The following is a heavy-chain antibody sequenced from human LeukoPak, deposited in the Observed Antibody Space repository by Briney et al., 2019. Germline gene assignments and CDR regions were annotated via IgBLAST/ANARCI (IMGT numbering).Heavy chain of an antibody. V-gene: IGHV4-59*01. J-gene: IGHJ6*03. CDR3: AEGGIRYCSGGSCFSMDV. D-gene: IGHD2-15*01. CDR1: GGSISSYY. Sequence: PSYTLFLTCTVSGGSISSYYWSWIRQPPGKGLERIGYIYYSGSTDYNPSLKSRVTISVETSKNQFSLKLSSVTAADTAVFFRAEGGIRYCSGGSCFSMDVWGKGTTVTVSS. CDR2: IYYSGST.